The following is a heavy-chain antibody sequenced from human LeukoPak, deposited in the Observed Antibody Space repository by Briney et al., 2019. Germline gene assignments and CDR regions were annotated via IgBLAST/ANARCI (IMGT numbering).Heavy chain of an antibody. CDR2: ISYDGSNK. V-gene: IGHV3-30*04. CDR3: AREGPDLHFDY. J-gene: IGHJ4*02. CDR1: GFTFSSYA. Sequence: GGSLRLSCAASGFTFSSYAMHWVRQAPGKGLEWVAVISYDGSNKYYADSVKGRFTISRDNSKNTLYLQMNSLRAEDTAVYYCAREGPDLHFDYWGQGTLVTVSS. D-gene: IGHD5/OR15-5a*01.